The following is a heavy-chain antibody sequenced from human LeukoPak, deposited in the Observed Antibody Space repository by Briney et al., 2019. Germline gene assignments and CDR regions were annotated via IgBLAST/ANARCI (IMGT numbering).Heavy chain of an antibody. D-gene: IGHD2-15*01. CDR2: ISSSSSTI. V-gene: IGHV3-48*01. CDR1: GFTFSSYS. CDR3: ANRDHCSGGSCYGVWDY. Sequence: PGGSLRLSCAASGFTFSSYSMNWVRQAPGKGLEWVSYISSSSSTIYYADSVKGRFTISRDNSKNTLYLQMNSLRAEDTAVYYCANRDHCSGGSCYGVWDYWGQGTLVTVSS. J-gene: IGHJ4*02.